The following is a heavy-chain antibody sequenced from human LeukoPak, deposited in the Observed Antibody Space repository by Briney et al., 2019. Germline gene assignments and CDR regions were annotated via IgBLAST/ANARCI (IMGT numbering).Heavy chain of an antibody. V-gene: IGHV4-4*07. CDR1: GGSISSYY. CDR3: AGSSVRGQNSPFDY. J-gene: IGHJ4*02. D-gene: IGHD3-10*01. CDR2: IYTSGST. Sequence: PSETLSLTCTVSGGSISSYYWSWIRQPAGKGLEWIGRIYTSGSTNYNPSLKSRVTMSVDTSKNQFSLKLSSVTAADTAVYYCAGSSVRGQNSPFDYWGQGTLVTVSS.